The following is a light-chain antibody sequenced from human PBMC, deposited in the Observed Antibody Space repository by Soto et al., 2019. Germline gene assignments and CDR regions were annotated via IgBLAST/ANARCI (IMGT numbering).Light chain of an antibody. V-gene: IGKV3-20*01. J-gene: IGKJ1*01. Sequence: EIVLTQSPGTLSLSPGERATLSCRASQSVTRDYLAWYQQKPGQAPRLLIYAASNRATGIPDRFSGSGSGTDFTLTITRLEPEDFAVYCCQHYQHFRFSSTWTFGQGTKVDI. CDR1: QSVTRDY. CDR2: AAS. CDR3: QHYQHFRFSSTWT.